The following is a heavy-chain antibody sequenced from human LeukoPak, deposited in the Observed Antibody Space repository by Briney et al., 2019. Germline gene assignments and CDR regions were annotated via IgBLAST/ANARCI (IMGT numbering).Heavy chain of an antibody. D-gene: IGHD3-10*01. CDR3: ARHDLMVRGVIDY. CDR2: INHSGST. CDR1: GGSFSGYY. J-gene: IGHJ4*02. V-gene: IGHV4-34*01. Sequence: SETLSLTCAVYGGSFSGYYWTWIRQSPEKGLEWIGEINHSGSTNYNPSLKSRVTISVDTSKNQFSLKLSSVTAADTAVYYCARHDLMVRGVIDYWGQGTLVTVSS.